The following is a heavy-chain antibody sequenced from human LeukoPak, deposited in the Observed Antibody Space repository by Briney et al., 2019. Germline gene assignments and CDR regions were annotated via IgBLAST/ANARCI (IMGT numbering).Heavy chain of an antibody. CDR2: INHNRST. Sequence: PSDTLSLTCDVYGGSFSGYYLSWIRQPPGQGLEWIGEINHNRSTNYNPSLKSRVTISVDTSKNQFSLKLSSVTAADTAVYYCARFAVGAQGDGGGGSLYYFAYWGQGTLVTVSS. V-gene: IGHV4-34*01. J-gene: IGHJ4*02. D-gene: IGHD1-26*01. CDR3: ARFAVGAQGDGGGGSLYYFAY. CDR1: GGSFSGYY.